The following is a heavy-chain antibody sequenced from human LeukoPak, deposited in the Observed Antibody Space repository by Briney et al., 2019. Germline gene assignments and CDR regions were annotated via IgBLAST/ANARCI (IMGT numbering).Heavy chain of an antibody. CDR3: GRAVGSYWGVFAS. V-gene: IGHV3-30-3*01. CDR1: GFTFSSYA. J-gene: IGHJ4*02. D-gene: IGHD1-26*01. Sequence: PGGSLRLSCAASGFTFSSYAMHWVRQAPGKGLEWVAVISYDGSNKYYADSVKGRFTISRDNSKNTLYLQMNSLRAEDTAVYYCGRAVGSYWGVFASWGQGPLVTVSS. CDR2: ISYDGSNK.